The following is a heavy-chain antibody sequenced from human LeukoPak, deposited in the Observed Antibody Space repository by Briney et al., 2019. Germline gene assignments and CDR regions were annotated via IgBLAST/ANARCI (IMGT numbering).Heavy chain of an antibody. D-gene: IGHD3-3*02. Sequence: GGSLRLSCAASGFTFNSYAMRWVRQAPGKGLQWVAVISSDGSSEFSADSVKGRFTISRDNSKNALYLQMNTLRAEDTAVYYCARASLLARGYHYYMDVWGKGTTVTVSS. V-gene: IGHV3-30*01. CDR1: GFTFNSYA. J-gene: IGHJ6*03. CDR3: ARASLLARGYHYYMDV. CDR2: ISSDGSSE.